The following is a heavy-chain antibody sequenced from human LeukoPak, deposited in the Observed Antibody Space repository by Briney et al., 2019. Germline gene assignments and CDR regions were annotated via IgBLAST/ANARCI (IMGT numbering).Heavy chain of an antibody. D-gene: IGHD1-1*01. V-gene: IGHV6-1*01. CDR2: IYYRSKWYN. CDR1: GDRVSSNSAA. Sequence: SQTLSLTCALSGDRVSSNSAAWNWVRQSPSRGLEWLGRIYYRSKWYNDYAVSVKSRITLNPDTSKNQFSLQLNSVTPEDTAVYYCARSGKTGPYYYYYMDVWGKGTTVTVSS. CDR3: ARSGKTGPYYYYYMDV. J-gene: IGHJ6*03.